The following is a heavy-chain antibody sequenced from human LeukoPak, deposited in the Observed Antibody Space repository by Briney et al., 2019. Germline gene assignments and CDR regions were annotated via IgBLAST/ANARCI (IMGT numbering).Heavy chain of an antibody. D-gene: IGHD3-22*01. CDR1: GYTFTSYD. Sequence: ASVKVSCKASGYTFTSYDINWVRQATGQGLEWMGWMNPNSGNTGYAQKFQGRVTMTRNTSISTAYMELSSLRSEDTAVYYCARVLLNYYDSSGYYEYFQHWGQGTLVTVSS. J-gene: IGHJ1*01. V-gene: IGHV1-8*01. CDR3: ARVLLNYYDSSGYYEYFQH. CDR2: MNPNSGNT.